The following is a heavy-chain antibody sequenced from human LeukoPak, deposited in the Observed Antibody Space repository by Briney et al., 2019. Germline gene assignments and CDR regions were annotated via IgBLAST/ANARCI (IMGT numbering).Heavy chain of an antibody. V-gene: IGHV3-23*01. CDR2: ISGSGGST. CDR1: GFTFSSYA. D-gene: IGHD3-3*01. CDR3: AKESRITIFGVVIIRYFDY. Sequence: GGSLRLSCAPSGFTFSSYAMSWVRQAPGKGLEWVSAISGSGGSTYYADSVKGRFTISRDNSKNTLYLQMNSLRAEDTAVYYCAKESRITIFGVVIIRYFDYWGQGTLVTVSS. J-gene: IGHJ4*02.